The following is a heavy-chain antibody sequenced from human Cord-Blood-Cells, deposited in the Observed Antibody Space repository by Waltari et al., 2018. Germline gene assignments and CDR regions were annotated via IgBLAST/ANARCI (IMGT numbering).Heavy chain of an antibody. Sequence: QVQLVQSGAEVKKPGSSVKVSCKASGGTFSRYAISWVRQAPGQGLGGMGRIIPSLGIANDAQKFQGRVTITADKSTSTAYMELSSLRSEDTAVYYCARDGHCSSTSCYDAFDIWGQGTMVTVSS. CDR3: ARDGHCSSTSCYDAFDI. V-gene: IGHV1-69*09. J-gene: IGHJ3*02. CDR1: GGTFSRYA. CDR2: IIPSLGIA. D-gene: IGHD2-2*03.